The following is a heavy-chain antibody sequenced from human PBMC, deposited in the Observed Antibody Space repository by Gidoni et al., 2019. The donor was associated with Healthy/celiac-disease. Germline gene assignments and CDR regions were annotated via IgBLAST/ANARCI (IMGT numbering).Heavy chain of an antibody. CDR1: GFTFSNAW. D-gene: IGHD5-12*01. J-gene: IGHJ6*02. CDR3: TTGPGVEMATTPLYYYGMDV. CDR2: IKSKTDGGTT. Sequence: EVQLVESGGGLVKPGGSLRLSCAASGFTFSNAWMSWVRQAPGKGLEWVGRIKSKTDGGTTDYAAPVKGRFTISRDDSKNTLYLQMNSLKTEDTAVYYCTTGPGVEMATTPLYYYGMDVWGQGTTVTVSS. V-gene: IGHV3-15*01.